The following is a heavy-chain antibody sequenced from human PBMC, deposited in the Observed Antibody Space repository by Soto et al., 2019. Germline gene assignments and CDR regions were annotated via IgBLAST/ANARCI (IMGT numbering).Heavy chain of an antibody. CDR1: GGAISSSHF. CDR3: ARSFGWYAIDY. Sequence: QVLLQESGPGLVQPSGTLSLSCAVSGGAISSSHFWGWVRQPPGKGLEWVGDISHSGSANSNPSLKSRVTISIDKSKNQSSLKLTSVTAADTAVYYCARSFGWYAIDYWGQGTLVIVSS. CDR2: ISHSGSA. D-gene: IGHD6-19*01. J-gene: IGHJ4*02. V-gene: IGHV4-4*02.